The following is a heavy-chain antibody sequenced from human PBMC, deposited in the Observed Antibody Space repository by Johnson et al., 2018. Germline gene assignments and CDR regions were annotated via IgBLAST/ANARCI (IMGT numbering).Heavy chain of an antibody. D-gene: IGHD6-19*01. J-gene: IGHJ3*02. CDR3: ARDFLGVAGSAFDI. V-gene: IGHV3-30-3*01. CDR2: LSYDGGNK. CDR1: GFIFSTFA. Sequence: QVQLVESGGGVVQPGRSITLSCTASGFIFSTFAMHWVRQAPGKGLEWMAVLSYDGGNKYYADSVKGRFTNTRDNVKNTLYLQMDSLRTEDTAVYYCARDFLGVAGSAFDIWGQGTLVTVSS.